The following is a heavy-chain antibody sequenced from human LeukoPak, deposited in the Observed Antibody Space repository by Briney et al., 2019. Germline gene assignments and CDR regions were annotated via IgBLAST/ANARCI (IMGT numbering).Heavy chain of an antibody. CDR2: INRDGSTT. Sequence: QPGGSLRLSCAASGFTFSNYWMHWVRQAPGKGLVWVSCINRDGSTTSYADSVEGRLTISRDNAKNTLYLEMNSLRAEDTAVYYRARGNHYAMDVWGQRTTVIVSS. V-gene: IGHV3-74*01. J-gene: IGHJ6*02. CDR1: GFTFSNYW. CDR3: ARGNHYAMDV.